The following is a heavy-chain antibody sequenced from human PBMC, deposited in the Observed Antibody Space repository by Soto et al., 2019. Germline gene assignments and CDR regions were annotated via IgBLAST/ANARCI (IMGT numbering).Heavy chain of an antibody. D-gene: IGHD1-1*01. V-gene: IGHV3-15*01. J-gene: IGHJ4*02. CDR3: VEGWNDF. CDR1: GFMFSSAW. Sequence: EVQVVESGGDLVEPGGSLRLSCVTSGFMFSSAWMSWVRQGPGKGREWVARIKSKNDGGAADYAAHVNGRYSISRDDSKSTVYLKIYSVRAEGTDLYYSVEGWNDFLSQGTIVTVS. CDR2: IKSKNDGGAA.